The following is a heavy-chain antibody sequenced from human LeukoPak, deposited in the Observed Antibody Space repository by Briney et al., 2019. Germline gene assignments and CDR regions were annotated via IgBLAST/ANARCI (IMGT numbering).Heavy chain of an antibody. Sequence: GASVKVSCKVSGYTFVNIGLSWVRQAPGQGLEWMGWISAYNGNTNYAQKLQGRVTMTTDTSTSTAYMELRSLRSDDTAVYYCARVLIMVRGLAPTSYYFDYWGQGTLVTVSS. CDR3: ARVLIMVRGLAPTSYYFDY. CDR1: GYTFVNIG. V-gene: IGHV1-18*01. D-gene: IGHD3-10*01. J-gene: IGHJ4*02. CDR2: ISAYNGNT.